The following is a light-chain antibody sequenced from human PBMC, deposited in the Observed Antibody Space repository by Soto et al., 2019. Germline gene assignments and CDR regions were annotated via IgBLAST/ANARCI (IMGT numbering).Light chain of an antibody. CDR3: QQYGSSRS. Sequence: EIVLTQSPGTLSLSPGERATLSCRASQSVSSSYLAWYQQRPGQAPRLLIYGASSRATGIPDRFSGGGSGTDFTLTISRLEPEDFAEYYCQQYGSSRSFGQGTKVEI. J-gene: IGKJ1*01. V-gene: IGKV3-20*01. CDR2: GAS. CDR1: QSVSSSY.